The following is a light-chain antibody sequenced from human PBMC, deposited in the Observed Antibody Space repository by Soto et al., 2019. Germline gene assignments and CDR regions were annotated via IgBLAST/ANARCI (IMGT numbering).Light chain of an antibody. J-gene: IGLJ3*02. CDR1: TGAVTSGYY. CDR3: LLFYGDAWV. CDR2: STS. V-gene: IGLV7-43*01. Sequence: QTVVTQEPSLTVSPGGTVTLTCASSTGAVTSGYYPNWFQQKAGQAPRVLIYSTSNKHSWTPARFSGSLLGGKAALTLSGVQPEDEAEYYCLLFYGDAWVFGGGTKLTFL.